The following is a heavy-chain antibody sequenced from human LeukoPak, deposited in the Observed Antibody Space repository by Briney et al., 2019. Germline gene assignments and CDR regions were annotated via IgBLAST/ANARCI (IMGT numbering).Heavy chain of an antibody. J-gene: IGHJ6*02. Sequence: SETLSLTCTVSGGSIITNNWWSWVRQPPGKGLEWIGEIHPSGGINYSPSLRSRATLSMDKSNNQFSLELSSVTAADTAVYYCARMGKQWLITHWGQGTTVTVSS. CDR2: IHPSGGI. D-gene: IGHD6-19*01. CDR3: ARMGKQWLITH. CDR1: GGSIITNNW. V-gene: IGHV4-4*02.